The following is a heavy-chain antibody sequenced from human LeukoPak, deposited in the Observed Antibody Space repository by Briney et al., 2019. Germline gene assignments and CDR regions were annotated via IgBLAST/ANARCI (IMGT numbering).Heavy chain of an antibody. CDR1: GFTFSTYE. J-gene: IGHJ4*02. CDR3: ARGGADDY. Sequence: PGGSLRLSCTTSGFTFSTYEMNWVRQAPGKGLEWVSYISNSGSKIYYANAVKGRFTISRDNAKNSLYLQMNSLRAEDTGVYYCARGGADDYWGQGTLVTV. D-gene: IGHD4/OR15-4a*01. CDR2: ISNSGSKI. V-gene: IGHV3-48*03.